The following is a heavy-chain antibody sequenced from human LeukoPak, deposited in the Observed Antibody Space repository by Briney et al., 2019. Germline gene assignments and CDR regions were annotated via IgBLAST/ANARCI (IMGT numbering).Heavy chain of an antibody. CDR1: GFTFSSYG. D-gene: IGHD3-16*02. J-gene: IGHJ4*02. V-gene: IGHV3-30*18. CDR3: AKYLHSYRYTGGFDY. Sequence: GGSLRLSCAASGFTFSSYGMHWVREAPGKGLEWVAVISYDGNNKYYADSVKGRFTISRDNSKNTLYLQMNSLRAEDTAVYYCAKYLHSYRYTGGFDYWGQGTPVTVSS. CDR2: ISYDGNNK.